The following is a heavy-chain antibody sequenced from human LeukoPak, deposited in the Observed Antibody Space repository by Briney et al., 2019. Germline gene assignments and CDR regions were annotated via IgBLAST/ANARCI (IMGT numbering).Heavy chain of an antibody. CDR2: LYSGGST. CDR1: GFTVSSKY. J-gene: IGHJ4*02. D-gene: IGHD1-26*01. CDR3: AKSEGSYGFDY. V-gene: IGHV3-53*05. Sequence: PGGSLRLSCAASGFTVSSKYMTWVRQAPGKGLEWVSVLYSGGSTFYADSVKGRFTISRDNSKNTLYLQMNSLRAEDTAVYYCAKSEGSYGFDYWGQGTLVTVSS.